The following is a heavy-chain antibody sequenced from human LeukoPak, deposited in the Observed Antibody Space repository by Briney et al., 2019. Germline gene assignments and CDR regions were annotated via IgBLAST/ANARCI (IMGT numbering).Heavy chain of an antibody. CDR1: GFTFSNYW. J-gene: IGHJ4*02. CDR3: GRGGASGSYND. D-gene: IGHD1-26*01. V-gene: IGHV3-74*01. CDR2: INGDGSGT. Sequence: GGSLRLSCTASGFTFSNYWMHWVRQVPGKGPVWVSRINGDGSGTTYADSVKGRFTISRDNAKNTLYLQMNSLRGEDTAGYYGGRGGASGSYNDWGQGTLVTVSS.